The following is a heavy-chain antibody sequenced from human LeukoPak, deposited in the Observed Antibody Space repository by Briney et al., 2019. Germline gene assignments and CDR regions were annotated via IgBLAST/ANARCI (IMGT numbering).Heavy chain of an antibody. J-gene: IGHJ6*03. Sequence: GASVKVSCKASGGTFSSYAISWVRQAPGQGLEWMGGIIPIFGTANYAQKFQGGVTITADKSTSTAYMELSSLRSEDTAVYYCARDKGLWDYYYMDVWGKGTTVTVSS. CDR3: ARDKGLWDYYYMDV. V-gene: IGHV1-69*06. CDR1: GGTFSSYA. D-gene: IGHD3-16*01. CDR2: IIPIFGTA.